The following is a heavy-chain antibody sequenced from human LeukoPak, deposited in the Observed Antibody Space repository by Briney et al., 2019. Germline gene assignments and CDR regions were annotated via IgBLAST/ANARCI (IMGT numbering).Heavy chain of an antibody. J-gene: IGHJ4*02. V-gene: IGHV4-4*07. CDR2: IYSSGST. CDR1: GGSINSYY. Sequence: SETLSLTCTVSGGSINSYYWSWIRQTAGKGLEWIGRIYSSGSTNYNPSLKSRVSMSVDTSKNQFSLKLTSVTAADTALYYCARGGKATVVTMWGQGILVTVSS. CDR3: ARGGKATVVTM. D-gene: IGHD4-23*01.